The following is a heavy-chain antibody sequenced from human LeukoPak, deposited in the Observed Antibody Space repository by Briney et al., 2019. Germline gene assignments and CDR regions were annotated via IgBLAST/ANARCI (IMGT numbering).Heavy chain of an antibody. D-gene: IGHD5-18*01. CDR1: GGSFSGYY. CDR2: INHSGST. CDR3: ARVLAAAIGAYYYYYMDV. J-gene: IGHJ6*03. V-gene: IGHV4-34*01. Sequence: SETLSLTCAVYGGSFSGYYWSWIRQPPGKGLEWIGEINHSGSTNYNPSLKSRVTISVDTSKNQFSLKLSSVTAADTAVYYCARVLAAAIGAYYYYYMDVWGKGTTVTVSS.